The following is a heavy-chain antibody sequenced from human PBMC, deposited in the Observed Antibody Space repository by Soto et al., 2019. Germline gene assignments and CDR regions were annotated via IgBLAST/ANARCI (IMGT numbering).Heavy chain of an antibody. CDR2: FNPILSFS. Sequence: QVQLVQSGAEVKKPGSSVKVSCKASGDTFNFYTINWVRQAPGLGLEWMGRFNPILSFSNSALKFQGRVTLAADKSTSTASIVLSSLRSEDTAISYCATSFGSGSRAFAYWGQGALVTVAS. V-gene: IGHV1-69*02. J-gene: IGHJ4*02. CDR3: ATSFGSGSRAFAY. D-gene: IGHD3-10*01. CDR1: GDTFNFYT.